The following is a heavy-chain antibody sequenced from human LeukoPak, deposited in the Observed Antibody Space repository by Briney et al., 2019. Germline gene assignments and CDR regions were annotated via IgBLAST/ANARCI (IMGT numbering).Heavy chain of an antibody. J-gene: IGHJ4*02. V-gene: IGHV3-21*01. Sequence: GGSLRLSCAASGFTFSDYSMNWVRQAPGKGLEWGSSISSSTSSIYYADSVKGRFTISRDNAKNSLYLQMNSLRTEDTAVYYCARGGSGNWNAPFDYWGQGTLVTVSS. CDR1: GFTFSDYS. CDR2: ISSSTSSI. D-gene: IGHD1-1*01. CDR3: ARGGSGNWNAPFDY.